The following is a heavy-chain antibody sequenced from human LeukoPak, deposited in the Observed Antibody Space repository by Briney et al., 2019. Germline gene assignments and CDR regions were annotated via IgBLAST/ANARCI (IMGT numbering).Heavy chain of an antibody. CDR2: IYYSGST. CDR1: GGSISSYY. D-gene: IGHD3-10*01. V-gene: IGHV4-59*08. Sequence: SETLSLTCTVSGGSISSYYWSWIRQPPGKGLEWIGYIYYSGSTNYNPSLKSRVTISVDTSKNQFSLKLSSVTAADTAVYYCARHNLIPHYYGSGGPFDYWGQGTLVTVSS. CDR3: ARHNLIPHYYGSGGPFDY. J-gene: IGHJ4*02.